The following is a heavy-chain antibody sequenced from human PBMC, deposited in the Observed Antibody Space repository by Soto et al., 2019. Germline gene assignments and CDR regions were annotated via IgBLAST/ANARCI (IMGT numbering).Heavy chain of an antibody. CDR3: ARRGAYGDYRSDF. D-gene: IGHD4-17*01. J-gene: IGHJ4*02. CDR1: GFNFSVYW. CDR2: LNSDGTYA. Sequence: PGGSRRFSCAASGFNFSVYWMHWVSQAPGKGLLWVARLNSDGTYASSADSVKGRLTISRDNAKNTLYLQLNRLRAEDTAVYYCARRGAYGDYRSDFWGQGTRVTVSS. V-gene: IGHV3-74*01.